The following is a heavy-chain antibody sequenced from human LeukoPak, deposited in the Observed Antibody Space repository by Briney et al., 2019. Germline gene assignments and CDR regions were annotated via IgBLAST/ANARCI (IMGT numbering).Heavy chain of an antibody. D-gene: IGHD6-13*01. Sequence: SETLSLNCTVSGGSISSYYWSWNRQPPGKGLEWFGYIYSSGSTNYNPSLESRVTISVDTSKNQFSLNLNSVTSADTAVYYCARVSSSWSTGGILLFDYWGQGTLVTVSS. J-gene: IGHJ4*02. CDR2: IYSSGST. CDR3: ARVSSSWSTGGILLFDY. V-gene: IGHV4-59*01. CDR1: GGSISSYY.